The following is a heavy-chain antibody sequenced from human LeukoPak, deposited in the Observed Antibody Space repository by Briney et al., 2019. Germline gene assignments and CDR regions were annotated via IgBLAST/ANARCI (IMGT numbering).Heavy chain of an antibody. Sequence: PSETLSLTCTVSGGSISSDYGSWIRQPPGEGLEWIGYIYYSGSTSGSTIYNPSLKSRVTISVDTSKNQFSLKLISVTAADTAVYYCAGNKNLFGDTNWFDPWGQGTLVTVSS. CDR3: AGNKNLFGDTNWFDP. D-gene: IGHD2/OR15-2a*01. J-gene: IGHJ5*02. CDR2: IYYSGSTSGST. V-gene: IGHV4-59*01. CDR1: GGSISSDY.